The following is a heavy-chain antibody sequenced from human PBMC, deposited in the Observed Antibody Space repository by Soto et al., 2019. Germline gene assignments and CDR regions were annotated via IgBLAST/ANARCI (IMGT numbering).Heavy chain of an antibody. V-gene: IGHV1-18*04. CDR3: ASSGSLGGLPYY. CDR1: GYTLTSYG. J-gene: IGHJ4*02. Sequence: QVQLVQSGAEAKKPGATLKVSCKASGYTLTSYGISWVRQAPGQGLEWKGWSSAYNGNTNYAQKLQGRVTMTTDTSTSTAYMELRSLRSDDTAVYDCASSGSLGGLPYYWGQGTLVSVSS. D-gene: IGHD3-16*01. CDR2: SSAYNGNT.